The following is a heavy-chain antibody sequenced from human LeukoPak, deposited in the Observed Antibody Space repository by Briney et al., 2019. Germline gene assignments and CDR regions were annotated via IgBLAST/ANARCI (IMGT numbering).Heavy chain of an antibody. CDR3: AKGGGYGDYSFDY. CDR1: GFTFSGNG. V-gene: IGHV3-30*18. J-gene: IGHJ4*02. CDR2: ILYDGSSK. Sequence: TGGSLRLSCAASGFTFSGNGMHWVRQAPGKGLEWVAVILYDGSSKYYADSVKGRFTISRDNSKNTLYLQMNSLRAEDTAVYYCAKGGGYGDYSFDYWGQGTLVTVSS. D-gene: IGHD4-17*01.